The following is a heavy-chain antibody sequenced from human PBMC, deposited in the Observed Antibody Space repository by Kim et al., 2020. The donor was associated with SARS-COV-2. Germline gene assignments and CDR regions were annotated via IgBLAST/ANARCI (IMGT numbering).Heavy chain of an antibody. CDR3: AKENSWSGNYYYCMDV. V-gene: IGHV3-30*02. J-gene: IGHJ6*02. D-gene: IGHD3-3*01. Sequence: YVKGRLTITRDNAKNTLFLQMNSRRAEDTAVYYCAKENSWSGNYYYCMDVWGQGTTVTVSS.